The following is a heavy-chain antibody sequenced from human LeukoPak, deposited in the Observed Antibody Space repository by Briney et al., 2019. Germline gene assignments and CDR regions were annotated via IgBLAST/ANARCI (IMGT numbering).Heavy chain of an antibody. J-gene: IGHJ4*02. Sequence: PSETLSLTCTVFGGSISSSSYYWGWIRQPPGKGLGWIGSIYYSGSTYYNPSLKSRVTISVDTSKNQFSLKLSSVTAADTAVYYCARRNRRHFDYWGQGTLVTVSS. V-gene: IGHV4-39*01. CDR2: IYYSGST. CDR1: GGSISSSSYY. CDR3: ARRNRRHFDY.